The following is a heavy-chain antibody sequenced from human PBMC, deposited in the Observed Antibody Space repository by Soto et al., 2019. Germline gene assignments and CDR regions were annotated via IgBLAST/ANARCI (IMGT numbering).Heavy chain of an antibody. D-gene: IGHD3-10*01. Sequence: PSETLSLTCAVYGGSFSGYYWSWIRQPPGKGLEWIWEINHSGSTNYNPSLKSRVTISVDTSKNQFSLKLSSVTAADTAVYYCATSITMVRGVSYYGMDVWGQGTTVTVSS. CDR3: ATSITMVRGVSYYGMDV. CDR1: GGSFSGYY. CDR2: INHSGST. V-gene: IGHV4-34*01. J-gene: IGHJ6*02.